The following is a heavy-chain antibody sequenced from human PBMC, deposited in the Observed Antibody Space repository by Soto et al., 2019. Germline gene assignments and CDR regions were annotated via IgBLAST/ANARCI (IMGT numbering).Heavy chain of an antibody. CDR3: ARGISTPVPFDP. CDR1: GFTFSSYG. Sequence: QVQLVESGGGVVQPGRSLRLSCAASGFTFSSYGMHWVRQAPGKGLEWVAVIGYDGSNKYYADSVKGRFTISRDNSKNPLYLQMNRLRAEDTAVYYCARGISTPVPFDPWGQGTLVTVSS. V-gene: IGHV3-33*01. D-gene: IGHD3-3*01. J-gene: IGHJ5*02. CDR2: IGYDGSNK.